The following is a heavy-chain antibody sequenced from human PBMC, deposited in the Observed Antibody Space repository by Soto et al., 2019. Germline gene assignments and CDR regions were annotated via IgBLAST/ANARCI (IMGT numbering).Heavy chain of an antibody. D-gene: IGHD1-26*01. V-gene: IGHV1-2*06. CDR1: GYTFSGYY. Sequence: ASVKVSCKASGYTFSGYYMHWVRQAAGQGVEWMGRINPNSGGTNYAQKFQDRVTLTSDTSIRTAYMELSRLRSDDTAVYFCAGGGRQWELIRNRFDPWGQGTLVTVSS. CDR3: AGGGRQWELIRNRFDP. J-gene: IGHJ5*02. CDR2: INPNSGGT.